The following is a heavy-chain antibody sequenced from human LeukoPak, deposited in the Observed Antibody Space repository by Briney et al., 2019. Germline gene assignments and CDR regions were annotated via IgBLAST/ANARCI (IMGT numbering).Heavy chain of an antibody. J-gene: IGHJ3*02. D-gene: IGHD6-19*01. Sequence: GASVKVSCKASGDTFSSYAISWVRQAPGQGLEWMGGVIPIFGTTNYAQKFQGRVTMTEDTSTDTAYMELSSLRSEDTAVYYCATEGLGPTIAFDIWGQGTMVTVSS. CDR2: VIPIFGTT. CDR1: GDTFSSYA. CDR3: ATEGLGPTIAFDI. V-gene: IGHV1-69*06.